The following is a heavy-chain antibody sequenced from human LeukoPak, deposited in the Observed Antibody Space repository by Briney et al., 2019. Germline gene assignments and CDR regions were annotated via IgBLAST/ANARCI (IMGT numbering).Heavy chain of an antibody. CDR2: ITFSGDRT. J-gene: IGHJ4*02. CDR1: GFTFSSYA. D-gene: IGHD5-12*01. Sequence: PGGSLRLSCAASGFTFSSYAMSWVRQAPGKGLEWVSSITFSGDRTYYAASVKGRFTLSRDNSKNTLYLQMNSLSPEDTAAYYCAKTRVGYARTLDYWGQGTLVTVSS. V-gene: IGHV3-23*01. CDR3: AKTRVGYARTLDY.